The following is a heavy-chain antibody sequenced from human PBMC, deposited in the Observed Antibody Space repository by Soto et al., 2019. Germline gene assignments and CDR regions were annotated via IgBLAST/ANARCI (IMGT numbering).Heavy chain of an antibody. J-gene: IGHJ6*02. CDR2: FHYDGSTR. CDR1: GFTFSSYA. CDR3: ARGLHYGLDV. Sequence: GGSLRLSCAASGFTFSSYAMSWVRQAPGKGLVWGSRFHYDGSTRTYADSVQGRFTISRDNAKSTLYLQMNSLRAEDTAVYYCARGLHYGLDVWGQGTTVTVSS. V-gene: IGHV3-74*01.